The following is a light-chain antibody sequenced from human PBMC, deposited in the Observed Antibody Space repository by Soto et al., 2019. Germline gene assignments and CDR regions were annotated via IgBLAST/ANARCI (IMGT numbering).Light chain of an antibody. V-gene: IGLV2-18*02. CDR2: GVS. CDR1: SSDVGSYDR. Sequence: QSALTQPPSVSGSPGQSVTISCTGTSSDVGSYDRVSWYQQPPGTAPKLMIYGVSYRPSGVPDRFSGSKSGNTASLTISGLQAEDEADYYCSSYTSSSTHVFGTGTKLTVL. CDR3: SSYTSSSTHV. J-gene: IGLJ1*01.